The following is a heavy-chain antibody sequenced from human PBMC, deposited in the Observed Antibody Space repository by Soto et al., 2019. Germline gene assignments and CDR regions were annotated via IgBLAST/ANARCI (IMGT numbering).Heavy chain of an antibody. CDR3: TTSDLLTLIAVDY. CDR1: GFSFITAW. Sequence: GGSLRLSWAASGFSFITAWMNWVRQAPGKGLEWVGRIKTKSDGETTHYAAPVKGRFTVSRDDSKKTVYLQMDSLKTEDTAVYYCTTSDLLTLIAVDYWGQGTLVTVSS. D-gene: IGHD1-26*01. J-gene: IGHJ4*02. CDR2: IKTKSDGETT. V-gene: IGHV3-15*07.